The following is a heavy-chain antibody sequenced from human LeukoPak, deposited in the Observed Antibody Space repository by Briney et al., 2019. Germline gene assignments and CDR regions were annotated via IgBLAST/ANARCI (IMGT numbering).Heavy chain of an antibody. CDR3: ARDMRSSDYYLAYYFDY. Sequence: GASVKVSCKASGGTFSSSAISWVRQAPGQGLEWMGRIIPIVGIGNYAQKFQGRVTISADKSTSTVYMELSSLRSEDTAVYYCARDMRSSDYYLAYYFDYWAREPWSPSRQ. CDR2: IIPIVGIG. CDR1: GGTFSSSA. V-gene: IGHV1-69*04. J-gene: IGHJ4*02. D-gene: IGHD3-22*01.